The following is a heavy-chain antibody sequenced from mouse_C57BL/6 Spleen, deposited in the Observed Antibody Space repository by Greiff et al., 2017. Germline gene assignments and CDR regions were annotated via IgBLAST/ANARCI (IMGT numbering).Heavy chain of an antibody. V-gene: IGHV5-9*01. D-gene: IGHD3-2*02. Sequence: EVHLVESGGGLVKPGGSLKLSCAASGFTFSSYTMSWVRQTPEKRLEWVATISGGGGNTYYPDSVKGRFTISRDNAKNTLYLQMSSLRSEDTALYYCARRSSGSMDYWGQGTSVTVSS. J-gene: IGHJ4*01. CDR2: ISGGGGNT. CDR1: GFTFSSYT. CDR3: ARRSSGSMDY.